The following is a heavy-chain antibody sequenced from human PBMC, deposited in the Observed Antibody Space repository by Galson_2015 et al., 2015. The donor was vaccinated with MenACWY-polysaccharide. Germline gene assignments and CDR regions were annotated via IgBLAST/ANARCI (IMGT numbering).Heavy chain of an antibody. CDR3: ARGHYGMDV. CDR2: IKKDGSEK. J-gene: IGHJ6*02. Sequence: SLRLSCAASGFTFSDWYLSWIRQAPGKGLEWVANIKKDGSEKHYVDSVKGRFTISRDNALYLQMNSLRAEDTAVYFCARGHYGMDVWGQGTTVTVSS. CDR1: GFTFSDWY. V-gene: IGHV3-7*01.